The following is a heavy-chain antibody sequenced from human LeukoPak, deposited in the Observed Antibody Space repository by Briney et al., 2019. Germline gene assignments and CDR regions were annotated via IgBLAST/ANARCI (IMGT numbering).Heavy chain of an antibody. V-gene: IGHV3-11*03. CDR1: GGSISSSNW. CDR3: AKTLVASPGNTGGP. CDR2: IGGSGADT. Sequence: LSLTCAVSGGSISSSNWWSWFRQAPGKGLEWLSYIGGSGADTNYADSVKGRFTTSRDNAKSSLYLQMNSLRAEDTAVYYCAKTLVASPGNTGGPWGQGTLVTVSS. J-gene: IGHJ5*02. D-gene: IGHD6-6*01.